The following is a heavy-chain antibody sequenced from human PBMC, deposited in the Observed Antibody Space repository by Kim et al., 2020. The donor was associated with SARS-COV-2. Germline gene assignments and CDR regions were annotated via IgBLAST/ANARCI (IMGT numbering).Heavy chain of an antibody. CDR1: GFTFSAYA. V-gene: IGHV3-23*01. J-gene: IGHJ4*02. CDR2: ISGGGDST. Sequence: GGSLRLSCAASGFTFSAYAMNWVRQAPGKGLEWVSSISGGGDSTNYADSVKGRFTISRDNSKNMLYLQMNSLRADDTAVYYCAPSMGSGFYFDYWGQGTLVTVSS. D-gene: IGHD2-8*01. CDR3: APSMGSGFYFDY.